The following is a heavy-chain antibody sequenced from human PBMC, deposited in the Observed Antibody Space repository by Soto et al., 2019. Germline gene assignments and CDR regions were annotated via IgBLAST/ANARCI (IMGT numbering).Heavy chain of an antibody. V-gene: IGHV4-34*01. J-gene: IGHJ4*02. D-gene: IGHD3-10*02. CDR2: INHSGST. CDR3: ARGPVRGVVSRYFDD. CDR1: GGSFSGYY. Sequence: TSETLSLTCAVYGGSFSGYYWSWIRQPPGKGLEWIGEINHSGSTNYNPSLKSRVTISVDTSKNQFSLKLSSVTAADTAVYYCARGPVRGVVSRYFDDWGQGTLVTVS.